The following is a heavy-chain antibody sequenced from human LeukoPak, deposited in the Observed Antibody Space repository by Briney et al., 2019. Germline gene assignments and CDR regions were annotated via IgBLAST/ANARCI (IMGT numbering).Heavy chain of an antibody. CDR1: GFTFSSYE. CDR3: ARGNWNYVGFDY. D-gene: IGHD1-7*01. V-gene: IGHV3-48*03. Sequence: PGGSLRLSCAASGFTFSSYEMNWVRQAPGKGLEWVSHISRSGSTINYADSVKGRFTISRDNAKNSLYLQMNSLRAEDTAVYYCARGNWNYVGFDYWGQGTLVTVSS. CDR2: ISRSGSTI. J-gene: IGHJ4*02.